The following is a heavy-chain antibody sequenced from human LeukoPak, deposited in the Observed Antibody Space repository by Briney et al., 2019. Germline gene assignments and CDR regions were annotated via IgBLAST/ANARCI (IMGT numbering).Heavy chain of an antibody. V-gene: IGHV1-8*03. CDR2: MNPNSGNT. CDR3: ARVPSAPRNWFDP. J-gene: IGHJ5*02. D-gene: IGHD6-6*01. Sequence: GASVKVASKLSRGTFSLYSKWQVRQAPGQGLEWMGWMNPNSGNTGYAQKFQGRVTITRNTSISTAYMELSSLRSEDTAVYYCARVPSAPRNWFDPWGQGTLVTVSS. CDR1: RGTFSLYS.